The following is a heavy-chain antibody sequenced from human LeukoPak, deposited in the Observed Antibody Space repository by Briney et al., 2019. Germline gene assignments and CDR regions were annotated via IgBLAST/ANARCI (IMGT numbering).Heavy chain of an antibody. CDR1: GGSFGGYY. Sequence: SETLSLTCAVNGGSFGGYYWSWIRQPPGKGLEWIGYIHYSGSTNYNPSLKSRLTISVDTSKNQFSVKLSSVTAADTAVYYCARRGQRLASYWYFDLWGRGTLVAVSS. CDR2: IHYSGST. V-gene: IGHV4-59*08. CDR3: ARRGQRLASYWYFDL. D-gene: IGHD6-25*01. J-gene: IGHJ2*01.